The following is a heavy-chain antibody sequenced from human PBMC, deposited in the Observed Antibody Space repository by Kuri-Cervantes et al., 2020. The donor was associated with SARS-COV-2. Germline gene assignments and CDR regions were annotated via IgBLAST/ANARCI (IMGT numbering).Heavy chain of an antibody. CDR3: ARTASTVTTNPYRYYFDY. Sequence: GGSLRLSCAASGFTFSSYGMHWVRQAPGKGLEWVAFIRYDGSNKYYADSVKGRFTISRDNSKNTLYLQMNSLRAEDTAVYYCARTASTVTTNPYRYYFDYWGQGTLVTVSS. CDR2: IRYDGSNK. CDR1: GFTFSSYG. D-gene: IGHD4-11*01. V-gene: IGHV3-30*02. J-gene: IGHJ4*02.